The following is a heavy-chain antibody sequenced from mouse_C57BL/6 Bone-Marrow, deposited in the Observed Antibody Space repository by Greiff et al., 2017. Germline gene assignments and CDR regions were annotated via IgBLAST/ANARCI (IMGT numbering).Heavy chain of an antibody. CDR1: GFTFSDYY. J-gene: IGHJ2*01. D-gene: IGHD1-1*01. Sequence: EVQRVESEGGLVQPGSSMKLSCTASGFTFSDYYMAWVRQVPEKGLEWVANINYDGSSTYYLDSLKSRFIISRDNAKNILYLQMSSLKSEDTATYYCARVLITTASYFDYWGQGTTLTVSS. CDR3: ARVLITTASYFDY. V-gene: IGHV5-16*01. CDR2: INYDGSST.